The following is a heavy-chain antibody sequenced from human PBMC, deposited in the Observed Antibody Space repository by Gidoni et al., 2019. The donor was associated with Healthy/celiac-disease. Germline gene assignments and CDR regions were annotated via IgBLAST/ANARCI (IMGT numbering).Heavy chain of an antibody. CDR2: INPNSGGT. J-gene: IGHJ6*02. CDR3: ASGIVVVPAAIGYYYYGMDV. D-gene: IGHD2-2*01. Sequence: QVPLVQSGAEVKKPGASVKVSCKASGYTFTGYYMHWVRQAPGQGLEWMGWINPNSGGTNYAQKFQGRVTMTRDTSISTAYMELSRLRSDDTAVYYCASGIVVVPAAIGYYYYGMDVWGQGTTVTVSS. V-gene: IGHV1-2*02. CDR1: GYTFTGYY.